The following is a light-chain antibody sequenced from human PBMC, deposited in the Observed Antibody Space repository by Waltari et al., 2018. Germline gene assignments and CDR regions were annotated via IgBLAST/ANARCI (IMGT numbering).Light chain of an antibody. V-gene: IGKV3-11*01. J-gene: IGKJ4*01. CDR1: QSIRSY. Sequence: EIVLTQSPATLSVSPGERATLSCRASQSIRSYLAWYQQKPGQPPRLLIYDTSNRATGIPARFSGSGSGTDFTLTISSLEPEDFAVYYCQQRSKWLTFGGGTKVESK. CDR3: QQRSKWLT. CDR2: DTS.